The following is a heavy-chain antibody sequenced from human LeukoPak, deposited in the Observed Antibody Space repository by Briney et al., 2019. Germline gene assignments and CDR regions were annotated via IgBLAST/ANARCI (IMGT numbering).Heavy chain of an antibody. J-gene: IGHJ4*02. D-gene: IGHD4-17*01. CDR3: AKDYGDLKEDF. CDR2: ISGSGGST. Sequence: VGSLRLSCAASGLTFSRHAMSWVRQAPGKGLEWVSGISGSGGSTYYADSVKGRFPISRDNAKNTLYLQMNSLRAEDTAVYYCAKDYGDLKEDFWGQGTLVTVSS. CDR1: GLTFSRHA. V-gene: IGHV3-23*01.